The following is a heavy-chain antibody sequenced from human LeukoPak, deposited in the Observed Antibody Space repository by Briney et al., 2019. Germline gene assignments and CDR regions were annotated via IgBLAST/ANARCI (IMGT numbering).Heavy chain of an antibody. J-gene: IGHJ6*02. CDR1: GFTVSSNY. Sequence: PGGSLRLSCAASGFTVSSNYMSWVRQAPGKGLGWVSVIYSGGSTYYADSVKGRFTISRHNSKNTLYLQMNSLRAEDTAVYYCARVANIAAAAHYYYGMDVWGQGTTVTVSS. V-gene: IGHV3-53*04. CDR2: IYSGGST. D-gene: IGHD6-13*01. CDR3: ARVANIAAAAHYYYGMDV.